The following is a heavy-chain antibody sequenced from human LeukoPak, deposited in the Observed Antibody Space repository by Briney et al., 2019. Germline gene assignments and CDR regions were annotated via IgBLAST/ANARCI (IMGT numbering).Heavy chain of an antibody. CDR3: ARAMKLEPGDYNYYYGMDV. Sequence: GESLKISCKGSGYSFTSYWIGWVRQMPGKGLEWMGIIYPGDSDTRYSPSFQGQVTISADKSISTAYLQWSSLKASDTAMYYCARAMKLEPGDYNYYYGMDVWGQGTTVTVSS. J-gene: IGHJ6*02. CDR2: IYPGDSDT. D-gene: IGHD1-1*01. CDR1: GYSFTSYW. V-gene: IGHV5-51*01.